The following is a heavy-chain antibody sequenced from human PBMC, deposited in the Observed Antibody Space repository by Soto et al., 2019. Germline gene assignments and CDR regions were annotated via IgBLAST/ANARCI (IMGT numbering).Heavy chain of an antibody. V-gene: IGHV1-2*04. J-gene: IGHJ4*01. CDR3: ARADVDIVATADINFDE. CDR1: GYTFTGYY. Sequence: GASVKVSCKASGYTFTGYYMHWVRQAPGQGLEWMGWINPNSGGTNYAQKFQGWVTMTRDTSISTAYMELSRLRSDDTAVYYCARADVDIVATADINFDEWGHGTLVTVSS. D-gene: IGHD5-12*01. CDR2: INPNSGGT.